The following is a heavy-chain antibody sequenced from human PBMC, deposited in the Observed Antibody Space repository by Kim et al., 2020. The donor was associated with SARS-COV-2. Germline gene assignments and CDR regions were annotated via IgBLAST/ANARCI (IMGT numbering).Heavy chain of an antibody. Sequence: GGSLRLSCAASGASGFTFTSYDMTWVRQAPGKGPEWVSGLDGRSGDIYYADSVKGRFTISRDISRTTLYLQMNSLRTEDTATYYCAKDPGGSTNSWGQGTLVTVSS. V-gene: IGHV3-23*01. CDR3: AKDPGGSTNS. CDR1: GFTFTSYD. CDR2: LDGRSGDI. D-gene: IGHD2-15*01. J-gene: IGHJ4*02.